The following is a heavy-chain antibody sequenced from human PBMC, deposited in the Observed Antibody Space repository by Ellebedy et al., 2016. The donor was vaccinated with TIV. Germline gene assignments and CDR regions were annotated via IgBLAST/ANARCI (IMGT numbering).Heavy chain of an antibody. D-gene: IGHD2-15*01. Sequence: SETLSLTCSVSGGSISSYYWSWIRQPPGKGLEWIGYISSSRGANYNPSLKSRVTMSVDTPKNQFSLKMSAVTAADTAVYHCARFCSGGSCFGDRWGQGTLVTVST. CDR3: ARFCSGGSCFGDR. J-gene: IGHJ5*02. CDR1: GGSISSYY. CDR2: ISSSRGA. V-gene: IGHV4-59*01.